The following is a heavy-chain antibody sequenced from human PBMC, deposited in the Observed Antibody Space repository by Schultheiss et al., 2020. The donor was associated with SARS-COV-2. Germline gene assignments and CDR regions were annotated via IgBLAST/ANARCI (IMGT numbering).Heavy chain of an antibody. Sequence: GESLKISCAASGFTFSSYGMHWVRQAPGKGLEWVSAISGSGGSTYYADSVKGRFTISRDNSKNTLYLQMNSLRAEDTAVYYCARGSVGVVGATTWFDPWGQGTLVTVSS. V-gene: IGHV3-23*01. D-gene: IGHD1-26*01. J-gene: IGHJ5*02. CDR3: ARGSVGVVGATTWFDP. CDR1: GFTFSSYG. CDR2: ISGSGGST.